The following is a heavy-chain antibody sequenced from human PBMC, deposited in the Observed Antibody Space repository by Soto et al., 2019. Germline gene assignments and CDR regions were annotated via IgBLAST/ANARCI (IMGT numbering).Heavy chain of an antibody. CDR2: IIPIFGTA. Sequence: SVKVSCKASGGTFSSYAISWVRQAPGQGLEWMGGIIPIFGTANYAQKFQGRVTITADESTSTAYMELSSLRSEDTAVYYCARSECPVAGASCYYYGMDVWGQGTTVTVSS. D-gene: IGHD6-19*01. J-gene: IGHJ6*02. CDR1: GGTFSSYA. V-gene: IGHV1-69*13. CDR3: ARSECPVAGASCYYYGMDV.